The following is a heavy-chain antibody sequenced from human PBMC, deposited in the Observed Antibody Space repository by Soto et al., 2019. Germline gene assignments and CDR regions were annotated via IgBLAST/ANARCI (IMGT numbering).Heavy chain of an antibody. D-gene: IGHD4-17*01. CDR3: ARGTDYEGYFDY. CDR1: GGTFSNYA. J-gene: IGHJ4*02. V-gene: IGHV1-69*12. Sequence: QVRLVQSEAEVKKPGSSVKVSCKASGGTFSNYAISWVRQAPGQGLEWMGVIILPFGTPNYAQTFQGRVTITADESMTTAYMELSGLRSEDTAVYYRARGTDYEGYFDYWGRGTLVTVSS. CDR2: IILPFGTP.